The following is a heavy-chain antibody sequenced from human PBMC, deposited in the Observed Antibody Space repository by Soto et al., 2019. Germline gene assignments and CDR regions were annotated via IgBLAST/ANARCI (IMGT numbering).Heavy chain of an antibody. D-gene: IGHD3-10*01. Sequence: PGGSLRLSCAASGFTFSSYAMSWVRQAPGKGLEWVSAISGSGGSTYYADSVKGRFTISRDNSKNTLYLQMNSLRAEDTAVYYCAKPLRSYSVSGSCHARPYNWFAPCGQGTLVTVSS. V-gene: IGHV3-23*01. CDR1: GFTFSSYA. J-gene: IGHJ5*02. CDR2: ISGSGGST. CDR3: AKPLRSYSVSGSCHARPYNWFAP.